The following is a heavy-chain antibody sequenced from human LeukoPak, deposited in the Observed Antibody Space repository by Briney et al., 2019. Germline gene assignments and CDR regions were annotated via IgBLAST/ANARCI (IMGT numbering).Heavy chain of an antibody. Sequence: ASVEVSCKASGYTFTGYYMHWVRQAPGQGLEWMGWINPNSGGTNYAQKFQGRVTMTRDTSISTAYMELSRLRSDDTAVYYCARDYYGSGSYYSGFDYWGQGTLVTVSS. CDR1: GYTFTGYY. V-gene: IGHV1-2*02. D-gene: IGHD3-10*01. J-gene: IGHJ4*02. CDR2: INPNSGGT. CDR3: ARDYYGSGSYYSGFDY.